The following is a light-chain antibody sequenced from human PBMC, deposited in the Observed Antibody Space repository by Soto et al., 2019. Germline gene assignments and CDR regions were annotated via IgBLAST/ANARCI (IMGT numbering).Light chain of an antibody. CDR2: GAS. V-gene: IGKV3-15*01. CDR1: QSVSSN. J-gene: IGKJ4*01. CDR3: QQYNNWPLT. Sequence: MTQSPATLSVSPGERATLSCRASQSVSSNLAWYQQKPGQAPRLLIYGASTRATGIPARFSGSGSGTEFTLTISSLQSEDFAVYYCQQYNNWPLTFGGGTKVEIK.